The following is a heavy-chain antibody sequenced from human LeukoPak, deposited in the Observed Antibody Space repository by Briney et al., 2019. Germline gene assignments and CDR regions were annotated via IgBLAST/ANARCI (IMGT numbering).Heavy chain of an antibody. Sequence: ASVKVSCKASGGTFSSYAISWVRQAPGQGLEWMGRIIPILGIANYAQKFQGRVTITADKSTSTAYMELSSLGSEDTAVYYCARDRDLDSGSYYSDYWGQGTLVTVSS. D-gene: IGHD1-26*01. J-gene: IGHJ4*02. CDR3: ARDRDLDSGSYYSDY. V-gene: IGHV1-69*04. CDR2: IIPILGIA. CDR1: GGTFSSYA.